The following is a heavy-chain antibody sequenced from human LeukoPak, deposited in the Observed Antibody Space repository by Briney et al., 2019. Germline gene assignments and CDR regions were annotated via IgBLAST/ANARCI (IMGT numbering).Heavy chain of an antibody. CDR1: GGTFSSYA. V-gene: IGHV1-69*13. Sequence: GASVKVSCKAPGGTFSSYAISWVRQAPGQGLEWMGGIIPIFGTANYAQKFQGRVTITADESTSTAYMELSSLRSEDTAVYYCARSTVVTGGYYYYYGMDVWGQGTTVAVSS. J-gene: IGHJ6*02. D-gene: IGHD4-23*01. CDR2: IIPIFGTA. CDR3: ARSTVVTGGYYYYYGMDV.